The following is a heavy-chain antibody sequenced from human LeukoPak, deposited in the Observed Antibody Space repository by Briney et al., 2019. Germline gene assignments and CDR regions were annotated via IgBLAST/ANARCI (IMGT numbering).Heavy chain of an antibody. Sequence: GGSPRLSCAASGFTFSSYWMHWVRQAPGKGLVWVSRINGDGSTTAYADSVKGRFTISRDNGKNTLYLQMNSLRAEDSAVYYCARRGPEIVATIDYWGQGTLVTVSS. V-gene: IGHV3-74*01. D-gene: IGHD5-12*01. CDR1: GFTFSSYW. CDR2: INGDGSTT. J-gene: IGHJ4*02. CDR3: ARRGPEIVATIDY.